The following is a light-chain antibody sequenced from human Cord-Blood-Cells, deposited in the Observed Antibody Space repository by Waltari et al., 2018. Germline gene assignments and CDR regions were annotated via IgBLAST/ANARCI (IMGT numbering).Light chain of an antibody. J-gene: IGLJ3*02. CDR2: DVS. Sequence: QSALTQPRSVSGSPGQSVTISCTGTSSDVGGYNYVSWYQQHPGKAPKLMFYDVSKRPSGVPDRFSGTKSGNTASLTICGLQAEDEADYYCCSYAGSYTWVFGGGTKLTVL. V-gene: IGLV2-11*01. CDR1: SSDVGGYNY. CDR3: CSYAGSYTWV.